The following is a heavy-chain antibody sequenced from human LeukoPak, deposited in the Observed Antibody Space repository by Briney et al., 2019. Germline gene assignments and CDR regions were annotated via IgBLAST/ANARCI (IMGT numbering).Heavy chain of an antibody. J-gene: IGHJ4*02. CDR1: GYSISSGYY. CDR2: IYHSGST. D-gene: IGHD1-14*01. V-gene: IGHV4-38-2*01. Sequence: PSETLSLTCAVSGYSISSGYYWGWIRQPPGKGLEWIGSIYHSGSTYYNPSLKSRVTISVDTSKNQSSLKLSSVTAADTAVYYCARGSGTEVDYWGQGTLVTVSS. CDR3: ARGSGTEVDY.